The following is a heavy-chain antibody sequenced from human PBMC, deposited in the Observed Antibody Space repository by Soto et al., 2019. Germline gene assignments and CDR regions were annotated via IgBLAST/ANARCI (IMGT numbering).Heavy chain of an antibody. D-gene: IGHD3-3*01. J-gene: IGHJ4*02. Sequence: ASVKVSCKASGYTFTSYAMHWVRQAPGQRLEWMGWTNAGNGNTKYSQKFQGRVTITRDTSASTAYMELSSLRSEDTAVYYCARTGITIFGVPRFGFDYWGQGTLVTVSS. CDR2: TNAGNGNT. V-gene: IGHV1-3*01. CDR1: GYTFTSYA. CDR3: ARTGITIFGVPRFGFDY.